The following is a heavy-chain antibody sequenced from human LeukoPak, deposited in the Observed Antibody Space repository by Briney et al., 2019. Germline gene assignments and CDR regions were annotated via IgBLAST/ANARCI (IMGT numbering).Heavy chain of an antibody. D-gene: IGHD2-2*01. Sequence: PGGSLRLSCAASGFTFSSYAMSWVRQAPGKGLEWVSVVSGSGGTTYYAGSVKGRFTISRDNSRNTLYLQMNSLRGEDTAVYYCAKGSSTTSYGAIDCWGQGTLVTVSS. V-gene: IGHV3-23*01. CDR3: AKGSSTTSYGAIDC. CDR1: GFTFSSYA. J-gene: IGHJ4*02. CDR2: VSGSGGTT.